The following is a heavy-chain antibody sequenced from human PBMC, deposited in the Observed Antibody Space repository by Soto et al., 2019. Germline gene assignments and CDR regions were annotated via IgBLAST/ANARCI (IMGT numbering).Heavy chain of an antibody. CDR1: GFTFSSYS. CDR2: ISSSSSYI. D-gene: IGHD6-13*01. Sequence: GGSLRLSCAAAGFTFSSYSMNWVRHAPGKGLEWVSSISSSSSYIYYADSVKGRFTISRDNAKNTLYLQMNSLRAEDTAVYYCVRAPEPQPIHYSGPARLVTVPS. V-gene: IGHV3-21*01. CDR3: VRAPEPQPIHY. J-gene: IGHJ4*02.